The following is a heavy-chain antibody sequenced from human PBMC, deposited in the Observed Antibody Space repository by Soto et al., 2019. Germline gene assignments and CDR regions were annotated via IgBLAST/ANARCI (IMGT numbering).Heavy chain of an antibody. CDR1: RFSINSHY. CDR3: ARTSDKSPYYLSTDS. CDR2: IYYTCST. Sequence: SETQSLTCPFSRFSINSHYWSWIRQPPGKGLEWNGYIYYTCSTNYNPSPKSRVTISVDTYKNQFPPRLTSAPAADTAVYYCARTSDKSPYYLSTDSWGQGTRVTVSS. D-gene: IGHD3-22*01. V-gene: IGHV4-59*11. J-gene: IGHJ4*02.